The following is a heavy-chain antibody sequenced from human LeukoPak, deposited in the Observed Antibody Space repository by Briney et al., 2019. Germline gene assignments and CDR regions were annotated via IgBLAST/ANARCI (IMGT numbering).Heavy chain of an antibody. Sequence: ASVKVSCKASGYTFTNYGISWVRQAPGQGLEWMGWISAYNGNTNYAQKLQGRVTMTTDTSTSTAYMELRSLRSDDTAVYYCARDTYSGYDFGWFDPWGQGTLVTVSS. V-gene: IGHV1-18*01. D-gene: IGHD5-12*01. CDR1: GYTFTNYG. J-gene: IGHJ5*02. CDR2: ISAYNGNT. CDR3: ARDTYSGYDFGWFDP.